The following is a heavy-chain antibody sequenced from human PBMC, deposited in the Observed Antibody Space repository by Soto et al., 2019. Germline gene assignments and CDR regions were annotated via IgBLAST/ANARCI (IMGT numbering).Heavy chain of an antibody. V-gene: IGHV1-3*05. CDR2: INAGNGNT. D-gene: IGHD6-19*01. CDR1: GYTFTGYA. Sequence: QVQLVQSGAEEKKPGASVKVSCKASGYTFTGYAMHWVRQAPGQRLEWMGWINAGNGNTKYSQKFQGRVTITRGTTANAAYMELRILSSEATAVYYCARAVAVPADFGYWGQGTLVTVSS. CDR3: ARAVAVPADFGY. J-gene: IGHJ4*02.